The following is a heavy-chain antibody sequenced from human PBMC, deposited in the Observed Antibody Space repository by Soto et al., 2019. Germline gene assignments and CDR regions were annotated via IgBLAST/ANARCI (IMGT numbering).Heavy chain of an antibody. V-gene: IGHV4-61*01. D-gene: IGHD2-8*01. CDR1: GGSVSSGSYY. CDR3: VSQRTSVLTQAYFDY. J-gene: IGHJ4*02. CDR2: IYYSGTT. Sequence: SETLSLTCTVSGGSVSSGSYYWTWIRQPPGKGLEWLGYIYYSGTTNYNPPLKSRITISVDTSGNQFSLKLSSVTAADTAVYFCVSQRTSVLTQAYFDYWGPGALVTVSS.